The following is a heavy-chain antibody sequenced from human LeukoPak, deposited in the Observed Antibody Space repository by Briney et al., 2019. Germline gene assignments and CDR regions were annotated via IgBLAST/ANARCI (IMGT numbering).Heavy chain of an antibody. D-gene: IGHD4-17*01. Sequence: GGSLRLSCAATGFTFSNAWMSWVRQAPGKGLEWVGRIKSKTDGGTTDYAAPVKGRFTISRDDSKNTLYLQMNSLKTEDTGLYFCTTAGDGNTIGDYFDYWGQGTLVTVSS. J-gene: IGHJ4*02. V-gene: IGHV3-15*01. CDR2: IKSKTDGGTT. CDR3: TTAGDGNTIGDYFDY. CDR1: GFTFSNAW.